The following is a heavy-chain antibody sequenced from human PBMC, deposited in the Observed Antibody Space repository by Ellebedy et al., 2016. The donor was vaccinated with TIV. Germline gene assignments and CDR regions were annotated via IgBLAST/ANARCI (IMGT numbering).Heavy chain of an antibody. J-gene: IGHJ6*02. D-gene: IGHD2-15*01. Sequence: GESLKIPCSASGFTVSSNYMNWLRQAPGKGLEWVSVIYRGGRTYYADSVKGRFTASRDNSKNTLFLQMNNLRADDTAVYYCARVACTGGNCRPYAYYSMDVWGQGTTVTVSS. CDR3: ARVACTGGNCRPYAYYSMDV. CDR2: IYRGGRT. V-gene: IGHV3-53*01. CDR1: GFTVSSNY.